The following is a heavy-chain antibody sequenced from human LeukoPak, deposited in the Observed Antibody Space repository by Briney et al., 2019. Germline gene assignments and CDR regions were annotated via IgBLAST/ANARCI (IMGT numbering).Heavy chain of an antibody. V-gene: IGHV3-64*01. CDR2: ISSNGGST. CDR1: GFTFSTYG. D-gene: IGHD6-6*01. CDR3: ARGVFPLDY. Sequence: GGSLRLSCAASGFTFSTYGMHWVRQAPGKGLEYVSAISSNGGSTYYANSVKGRFTISRDNSKNTLYLQMGSLRAEDMAVYYCARGVFPLDYWGQGTLVTVSS. J-gene: IGHJ4*02.